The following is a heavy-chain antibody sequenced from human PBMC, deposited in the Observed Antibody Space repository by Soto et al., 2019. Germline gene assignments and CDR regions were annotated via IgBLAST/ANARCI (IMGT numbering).Heavy chain of an antibody. CDR2: IIPIFGTA. D-gene: IGHD2-2*01. J-gene: IGHJ2*01. V-gene: IGHV1-69*12. CDR3: ARYCISTSCWRRIDFDL. Sequence: QVQLVQSGAEVKKPGYSVKVSCKASGGTFSSYAISWVRQAPGQGLEWMGGIIPIFGTANYAQKFQGRVTITADESTSTAYMELSSLRSEDTAVYYCARYCISTSCWRRIDFDLWGRGTLVTVSS. CDR1: GGTFSSYA.